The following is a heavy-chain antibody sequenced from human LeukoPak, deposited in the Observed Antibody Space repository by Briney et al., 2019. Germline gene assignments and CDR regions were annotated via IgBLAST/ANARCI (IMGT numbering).Heavy chain of an antibody. Sequence: GSLRLSCAASGFTFSSYAMSWVRQPPGKGLEWIGEINHSGSTNYNPSLKSRVTISVDTSKNEFSLKLSSVTAADTAVYYCARGFSSTYYYDSSGYYGDYWGQGTLVTASS. D-gene: IGHD3-22*01. CDR1: GFTFSSYA. CDR2: INHSGST. V-gene: IGHV4-34*01. CDR3: ARGFSSTYYYDSSGYYGDY. J-gene: IGHJ4*02.